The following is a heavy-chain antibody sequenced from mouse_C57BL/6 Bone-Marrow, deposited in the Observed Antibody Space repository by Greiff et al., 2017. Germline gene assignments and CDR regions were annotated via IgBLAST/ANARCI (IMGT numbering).Heavy chain of an antibody. CDR3: TTTSYGSSCPAWFAY. CDR2: IDPENGDT. J-gene: IGHJ3*01. Sequence: EVQLQQSGAELVRPGASVKLSCTASGFNIKDDYMHWVKQRPEQGLEWIGWIDPENGDTESASKFQGKATIPADTSSNTAYLQLSSLTSEDTAVYYCTTTSYGSSCPAWFAYWGQGTLVTVSA. V-gene: IGHV14-4*01. CDR1: GFNIKDDY. D-gene: IGHD1-1*01.